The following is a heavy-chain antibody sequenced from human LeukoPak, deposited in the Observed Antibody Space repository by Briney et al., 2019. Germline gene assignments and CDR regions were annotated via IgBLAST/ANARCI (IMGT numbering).Heavy chain of an antibody. J-gene: IGHJ4*02. D-gene: IGHD4-17*01. Sequence: SVKVSCKASGGTFSSYAISWVRQAPGQGLEWMGRIIPILGIANYAQKFQGRVTITADKSASTAYMELSSLRSEDTAVYYCARAPYGDQYYFDYWGQGTLVTVSS. CDR1: GGTFSSYA. CDR2: IIPILGIA. CDR3: ARAPYGDQYYFDY. V-gene: IGHV1-69*04.